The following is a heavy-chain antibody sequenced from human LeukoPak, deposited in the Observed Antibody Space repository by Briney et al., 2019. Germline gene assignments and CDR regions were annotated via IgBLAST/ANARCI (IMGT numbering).Heavy chain of an antibody. CDR2: IYSGGST. D-gene: IGHD3-22*01. Sequence: AGGSLRLSCAASGFTVSSNYMSWVRQAPGKGLEWVSVIYSGGSTCYADSVKGRFTISRDNSKNTLYLQMNSLRAEDTAVYYCARETYSYDSSGSRGAFDLWGQGTMVTVSS. V-gene: IGHV3-53*01. CDR3: ARETYSYDSSGSRGAFDL. J-gene: IGHJ3*01. CDR1: GFTVSSNY.